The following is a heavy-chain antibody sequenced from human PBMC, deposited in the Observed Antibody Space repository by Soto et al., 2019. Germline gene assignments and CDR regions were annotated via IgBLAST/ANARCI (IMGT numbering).Heavy chain of an antibody. CDR1: WCTFVNYG. CDR2: ISYDGSNK. Sequence: LRLPWAVSWCTFVNYGVRWVSQAQGKGLEWVAVISYDGSNKYYADSVKGRFTISRDNSKNTLYLQMNSLRAEDTAVYYCAKDRSPLVRGGTKNGMDVWGQGTTVTVSS. CDR3: AKDRSPLVRGGTKNGMDV. J-gene: IGHJ6*02. V-gene: IGHV3-30*18. D-gene: IGHD3-10*01.